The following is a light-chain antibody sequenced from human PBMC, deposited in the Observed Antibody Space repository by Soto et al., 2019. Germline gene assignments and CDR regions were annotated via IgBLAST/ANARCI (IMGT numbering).Light chain of an antibody. J-gene: IGKJ1*01. V-gene: IGKV1-5*01. Sequence: DIQMTQSPSTLSASVGDRVTITCRASQSISTWLAWYQQKPGKAPKLLIYDASILQSGVPSRFSGSGSGTEFTLTISSLQPDDFATYYCQQYNSYSLTFGQGTKVDIK. CDR2: DAS. CDR1: QSISTW. CDR3: QQYNSYSLT.